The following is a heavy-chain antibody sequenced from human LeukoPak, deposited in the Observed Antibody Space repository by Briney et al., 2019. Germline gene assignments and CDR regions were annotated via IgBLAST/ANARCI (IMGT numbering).Heavy chain of an antibody. J-gene: IGHJ4*02. CDR2: IYTSGST. CDR1: GGSISSHY. D-gene: IGHD3-16*02. V-gene: IGHV4-4*07. Sequence: SETLSLTCTVSGGSISSHYWNWIRQPAGKGLEWIGRIYTSGSTNYNPSLKSRVTMSVDTFKNQFSLKLSSVTAADTAVYYCARAFRGYLYYFDYWGQGTLVTVSS. CDR3: ARAFRGYLYYFDY.